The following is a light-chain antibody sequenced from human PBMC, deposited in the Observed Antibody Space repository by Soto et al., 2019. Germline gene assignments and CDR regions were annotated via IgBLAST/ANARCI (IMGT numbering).Light chain of an antibody. CDR2: QVT. CDR3: CSHSASIHWV. CDR1: SSDLAIYNY. V-gene: IGLV2-14*01. Sequence: QSVLTQPASVSGSPGQSITISCTGTSSDLAIYNYVSWYQQQPGKAPKLMIYQVTNRPSGVSSRFSGSKSGNTASLTISGLQAEDDAVYYCCSHSASIHWVFGGGTKLTVL. J-gene: IGLJ3*02.